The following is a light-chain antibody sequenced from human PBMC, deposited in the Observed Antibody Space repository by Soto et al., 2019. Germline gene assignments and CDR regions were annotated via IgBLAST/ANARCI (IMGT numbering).Light chain of an antibody. CDR3: SSYTSITTHVV. V-gene: IGLV2-14*03. CDR2: DVS. Sequence: QSALTQPASVSGSPGQSITISCTGTRSDVGGYNYVSWYQQHPGKAPKLMIYDVSNRPSGVSNRFSGSKSANTASLTISGLQAEDEADYYCSSYTSITTHVVFGGGTKLTVL. J-gene: IGLJ2*01. CDR1: RSDVGGYNY.